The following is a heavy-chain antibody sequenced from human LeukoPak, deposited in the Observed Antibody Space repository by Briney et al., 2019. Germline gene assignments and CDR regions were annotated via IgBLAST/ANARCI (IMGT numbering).Heavy chain of an antibody. J-gene: IGHJ4*02. Sequence: ASVKVSCKASGGTFSSYAISWVRQAPGQGLEWMGWISAYNGNADYAQKLQGRVTMTTDTSTSTAYMEVRGLRSDDTAVYYCARADSGYSYGGFDYWGQGTLVTVSS. V-gene: IGHV1-18*01. CDR3: ARADSGYSYGGFDY. CDR2: ISAYNGNA. D-gene: IGHD5-18*01. CDR1: GGTFSSYA.